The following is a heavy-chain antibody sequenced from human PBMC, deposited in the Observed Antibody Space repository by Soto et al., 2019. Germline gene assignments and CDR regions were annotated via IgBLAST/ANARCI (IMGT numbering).Heavy chain of an antibody. CDR3: ARDRLLGNSFDY. Sequence: QAQLVESGGGVVQPGRSLRLSCAASGFTFSTYGMHWVRQAPGKGLEWVAVIWYDGSNKYYADSVTGRFTISRDNSKSTLYLQMNSLRAEDTAVYYCARDRLLGNSFDYWGQGSLVTVSS. CDR2: IWYDGSNK. D-gene: IGHD1-26*01. CDR1: GFTFSTYG. J-gene: IGHJ4*02. V-gene: IGHV3-33*01.